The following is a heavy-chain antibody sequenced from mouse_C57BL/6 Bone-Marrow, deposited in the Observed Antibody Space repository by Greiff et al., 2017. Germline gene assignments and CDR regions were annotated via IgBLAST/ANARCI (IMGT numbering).Heavy chain of an antibody. CDR3: ARSGSGRFDY. J-gene: IGHJ2*01. CDR2: IDPSDSYT. Sequence: QVQLKQPGAELVRPGTSVKLSCKASGYTFTSYWMHWVKQRPGQGLEWMGVIDPSDSYTNYNHKFKGKATLTVDTSSSTTYMQLSSLTSEDSAVYYCARSGSGRFDYWGQGTTLTVSS. D-gene: IGHD1-1*01. V-gene: IGHV1-59*01. CDR1: GYTFTSYW.